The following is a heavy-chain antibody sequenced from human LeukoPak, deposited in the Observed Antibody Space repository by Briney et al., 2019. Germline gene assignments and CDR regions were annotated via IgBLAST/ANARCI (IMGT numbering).Heavy chain of an antibody. CDR3: AKISGSYYVPSLYYYGMDV. V-gene: IGHV3-23*01. CDR2: ISGSGGST. Sequence: GGSLRLSCAASGFTFSSYAMSWVRQAPGKGLEWVSAISGSGGSTYYADSVKGRFTISRDNSKNTLYLQMNSLRAEDTAVYYYAKISGSYYVPSLYYYGMDVWGQGTTVTVSS. CDR1: GFTFSSYA. J-gene: IGHJ6*02. D-gene: IGHD1-26*01.